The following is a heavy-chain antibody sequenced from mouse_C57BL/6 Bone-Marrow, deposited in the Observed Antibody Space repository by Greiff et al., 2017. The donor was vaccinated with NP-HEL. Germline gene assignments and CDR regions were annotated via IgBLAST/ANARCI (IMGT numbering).Heavy chain of an antibody. CDR2: IYWDADK. Sequence: QVTLKESGPGILQSSQTLSLPCSFSGFSLSTSGMGVSWIRQPSGKGLEWLAHIYWDADKRYNPSLKSRLTISKDTSRNQVFLKITSVYTADTATYYCARSYYYGSIGYWGQGTSVTVSS. D-gene: IGHD1-1*01. J-gene: IGHJ4*01. V-gene: IGHV8-12*01. CDR3: ARSYYYGSIGY. CDR1: GFSLSTSGMG.